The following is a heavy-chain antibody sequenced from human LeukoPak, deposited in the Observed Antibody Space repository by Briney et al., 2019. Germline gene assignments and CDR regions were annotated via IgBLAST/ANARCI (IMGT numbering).Heavy chain of an antibody. J-gene: IGHJ5*02. CDR3: AKAAYGDYVNWFDP. CDR1: GFTFRNYA. D-gene: IGHD4-17*01. CDR2: IAATSGST. V-gene: IGHV3-23*01. Sequence: GGSLRLSCAASGFTFRNYAMNWVRQARGKGLEWVSSIAATSGSTFYADSVKGRFTISRDNSRNPLYLQMNSLRAEDTALYYCAKAAYGDYVNWFDPWGQGTLVVVSS.